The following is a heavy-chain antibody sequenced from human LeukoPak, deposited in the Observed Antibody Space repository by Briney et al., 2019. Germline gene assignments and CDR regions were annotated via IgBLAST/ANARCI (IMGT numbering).Heavy chain of an antibody. CDR3: ARFKAHSDIFTGLISPYYFDY. D-gene: IGHD3-9*01. J-gene: IGHJ4*02. CDR2: IYPVDSDT. V-gene: IGHV5-51*01. CDR1: GYSFGYNVSTYW. Sequence: AVGSLQIACQGSGYSFGYNVSTYWIGWVRPMPDNGLEWVGIIYPVDSDTRDSSSLQGQVNISVDTSMSTAYLQWSSLKASDSAMYYCARFKAHSDIFTGLISPYYFDYWGQGTLVTVSS.